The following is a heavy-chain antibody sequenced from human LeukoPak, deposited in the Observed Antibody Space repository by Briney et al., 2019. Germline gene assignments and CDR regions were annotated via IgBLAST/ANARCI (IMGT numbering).Heavy chain of an antibody. V-gene: IGHV3-23*01. CDR2: MSGSGGST. CDR1: GFTFSRYA. CDR3: AKEEMATIAGTGYYFDY. D-gene: IGHD5-24*01. Sequence: GGSLRLSCAASGFTFSRYAMSWIRQAPGKGLEWVSAMSGSGGSTYYADSVKGRFTISRDNSKNTLYLQMNSLRAEDTAVYYCAKEEMATIAGTGYYFDYWGQGTLVTVSS. J-gene: IGHJ4*02.